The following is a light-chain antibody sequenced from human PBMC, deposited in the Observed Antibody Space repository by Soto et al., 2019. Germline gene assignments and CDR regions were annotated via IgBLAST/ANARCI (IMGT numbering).Light chain of an antibody. CDR2: DAS. CDR3: QQRSNWPPGGWLT. J-gene: IGKJ4*01. CDR1: QSVSSY. V-gene: IGKV3-11*01. Sequence: EIVLTQSPATLSLSPGERATLSCRASQSVSSYLAWYQQKPGQAPRLLIYDASNRATGIPARFSGSGSGTDFTLTISSLEPEDFAVYYCQQRSNWPPGGWLTFGGGTKVEIK.